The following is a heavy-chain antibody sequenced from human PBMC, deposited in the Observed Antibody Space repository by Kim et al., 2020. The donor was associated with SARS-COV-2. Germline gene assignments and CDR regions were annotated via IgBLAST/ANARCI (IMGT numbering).Heavy chain of an antibody. J-gene: IGHJ6*02. D-gene: IGHD6-13*01. CDR3: AKDGCSSSWYRLRYYYYGIAV. Sequence: GGSLRLSCAASGFTFSSYGMHWVRQAPGKGLEWVAVISYDGSNKYYADSVKGRFTISRANSKNTLYLQMNSLRAEDTAVYNCAKDGCSSSWYRLRYYYYGIAVRGQGTTVTVSS. CDR2: ISYDGSNK. V-gene: IGHV3-30*18. CDR1: GFTFSSYG.